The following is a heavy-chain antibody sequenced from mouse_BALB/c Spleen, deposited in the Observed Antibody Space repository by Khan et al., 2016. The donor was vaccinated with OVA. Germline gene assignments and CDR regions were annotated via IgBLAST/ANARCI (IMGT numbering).Heavy chain of an antibody. CDR1: GYTFTSYW. CDR2: TNPTNGRT. D-gene: IGHD1-1*01. CDR3: ARIKKIVATYFDY. V-gene: IGHV1S81*02. Sequence: QVQLQQPGAELVKAGASVKMSCKASGYTFTSYWMHWVKQRLGQGLEWFAETNPTNGRTYYNEKFMSKATLTVDKSSSTAYMLLSGPTFEDSAVYYCARIKKIVATYFDYWVQDTTLTVSS. J-gene: IGHJ2*01.